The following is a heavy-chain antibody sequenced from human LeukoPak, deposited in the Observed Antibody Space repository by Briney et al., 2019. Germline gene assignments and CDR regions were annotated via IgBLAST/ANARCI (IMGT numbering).Heavy chain of an antibody. CDR1: GFTFSSYS. CDR2: ISSSSSTI. D-gene: IGHD3-22*01. Sequence: PGGSLRLSCAASGFTFSSYSMNWVRQAPGKGLEWVSYISSSSSTIYYADSVKGRFTISRDNAKNSLYLQMNSLRAEDTAVYYCARDLVGGWDDSSGYYYGDFDYWGQGTLVTVSS. CDR3: ARDLVGGWDDSSGYYYGDFDY. V-gene: IGHV3-48*01. J-gene: IGHJ4*02.